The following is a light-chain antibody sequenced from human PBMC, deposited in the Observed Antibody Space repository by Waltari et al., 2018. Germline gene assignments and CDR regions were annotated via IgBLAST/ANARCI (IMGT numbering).Light chain of an antibody. Sequence: QSALTQPASVSGSPGQSITISCTGTSSDVGGYNYVSWSQHHPGKAPKPIIYEVSKRPSGVSYRFSGSKSGNTASLTISGLQAEDEADYYCHSHTSSITTVIFGGGTKLTV. CDR1: SSDVGGYNY. V-gene: IGLV2-14*01. CDR2: EVS. CDR3: HSHTSSITTVI. J-gene: IGLJ2*01.